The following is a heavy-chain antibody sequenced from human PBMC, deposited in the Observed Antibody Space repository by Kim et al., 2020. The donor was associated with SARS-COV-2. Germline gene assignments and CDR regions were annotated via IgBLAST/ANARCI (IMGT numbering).Heavy chain of an antibody. CDR2: INTNTGNP. CDR3: ARVGGVTARRDYGMDV. J-gene: IGHJ6*02. D-gene: IGHD2-21*02. CDR1: GYTFTSYA. V-gene: IGHV7-4-1*02. Sequence: ASVKVSCKASGYTFTSYAMNWVRQAPGQGLEWMGWINTNTGNPTYAQGFTGRFVFSLDTSVSTAYLQISSLKAGDTAVYYCARVGGVTARRDYGMDVWGQGTTVTVSS.